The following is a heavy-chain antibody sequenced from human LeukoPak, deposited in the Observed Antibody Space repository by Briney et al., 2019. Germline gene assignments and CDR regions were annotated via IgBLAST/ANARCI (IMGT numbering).Heavy chain of an antibody. D-gene: IGHD6-19*01. Sequence: GESLRLSCAASGFAFSVYAMSWLRQPPGKGLEWVSTFNANSGTTSYAASVRGRFTISRDNSKNTLYLQLNTLRADDTATYYCAKPISGGLAVTADWFHPWGQGTLVVVSS. CDR3: AKPISGGLAVTADWFHP. CDR1: GFAFSVYA. CDR2: FNANSGTT. V-gene: IGHV3-23*01. J-gene: IGHJ5*01.